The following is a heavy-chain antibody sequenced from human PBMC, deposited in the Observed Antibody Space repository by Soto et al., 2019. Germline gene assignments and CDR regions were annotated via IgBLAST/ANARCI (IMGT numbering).Heavy chain of an antibody. V-gene: IGHV1-3*01. CDR2: INAGNGNT. CDR3: AKYYDFWSGRTSTNYYFDY. J-gene: IGHJ4*02. D-gene: IGHD3-3*01. Sequence: ASVKVSCKASGYTFTSYAMHWVRQAPGQRLEWMGWINAGNGNTKYSQKFQGRVTITRDTSASTAYMELSSLRSEDTAVYYCAKYYDFWSGRTSTNYYFDYWVQGTLVTVSS. CDR1: GYTFTSYA.